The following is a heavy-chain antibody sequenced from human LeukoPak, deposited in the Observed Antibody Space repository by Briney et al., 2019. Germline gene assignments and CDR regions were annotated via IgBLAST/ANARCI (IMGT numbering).Heavy chain of an antibody. CDR1: GYTFTGYY. Sequence: ASVKVSCKTSGYTFTGYYMHWVRQAPGQGLEWMGRINPNSGGTNYAQKFQGRVTMTRDTSISTAYMELSRLRSDDTAVYYCARLPITMIVVVIPTEGDAFDIWGQGTMVTVSS. V-gene: IGHV1-2*06. CDR3: ARLPITMIVVVIPTEGDAFDI. J-gene: IGHJ3*02. CDR2: INPNSGGT. D-gene: IGHD3-22*01.